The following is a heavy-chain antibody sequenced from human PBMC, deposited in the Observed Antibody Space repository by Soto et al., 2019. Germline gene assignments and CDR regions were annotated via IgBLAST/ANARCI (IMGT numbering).Heavy chain of an antibody. CDR3: ARYCSGGSCYEAAFDI. CDR1: GGSISSYY. V-gene: IGHV4-59*01. D-gene: IGHD2-15*01. Sequence: QVQLQESGPGLVKPSETLSLTCTVSGGSISSYYWSWIRQPPGKGLEWIGYIYYSGSTNYNPSLKSRVTISVDTSKNQFSLKLSSVTAADTAVYYCARYCSGGSCYEAAFDIWGQGTMVTVSS. CDR2: IYYSGST. J-gene: IGHJ3*02.